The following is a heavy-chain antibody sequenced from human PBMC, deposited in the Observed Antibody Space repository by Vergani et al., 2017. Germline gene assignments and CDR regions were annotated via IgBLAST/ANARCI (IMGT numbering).Heavy chain of an antibody. CDR3: ARDSRYSSSCCGFDY. J-gene: IGHJ4*02. V-gene: IGHV3-13*01. Sequence: EVQLVESGGGLVQPGGSLRLSCAASGFTFSTYDMHWVRQATGKGLEWVSAIGTAGDTYYPGSVKGRFTISRENAKNSLYLQMNSLRAEDTAVYYCARDSRYSSSCCGFDYWGQGTLVTVSS. CDR1: GFTFSTYD. CDR2: IGTAGDT. D-gene: IGHD6-13*01.